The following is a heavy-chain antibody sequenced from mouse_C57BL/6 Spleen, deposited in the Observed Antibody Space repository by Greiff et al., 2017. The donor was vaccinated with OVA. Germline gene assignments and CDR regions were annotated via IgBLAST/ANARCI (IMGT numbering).Heavy chain of an antibody. CDR2: IYPGDGDT. J-gene: IGHJ3*01. CDR3: ARWAYYSNYEAY. CDR1: GYAFSSYW. Sequence: QVQLQQSGAELVKPGASVKISCKASGYAFSSYWMNWVKQRPGKGLECIGQIYPGDGDTNYNGKFKGKATLTADKSSSTAYMQLSSLTSEDSAVYFCARWAYYSNYEAYWGQGTLVTVSA. V-gene: IGHV1-80*01. D-gene: IGHD2-5*01.